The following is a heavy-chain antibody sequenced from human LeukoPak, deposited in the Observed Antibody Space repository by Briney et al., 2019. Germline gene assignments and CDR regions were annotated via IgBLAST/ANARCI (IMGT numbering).Heavy chain of an antibody. CDR2: ISAYSGYT. J-gene: IGHJ6*02. CDR3: ARAPEYWSGSYGIDV. D-gene: IGHD3-3*01. V-gene: IGHV1-18*01. CDR1: GYTFTSYG. Sequence: ASVKVSCKASGYTFTSYGISWVRQAPGQGLEWMGWISAYSGYTNYAQKLQGRVTMTTDTSPSTAYMELRSLRSDDTAVYYCARAPEYWSGSYGIDVWGQGTTVTVSS.